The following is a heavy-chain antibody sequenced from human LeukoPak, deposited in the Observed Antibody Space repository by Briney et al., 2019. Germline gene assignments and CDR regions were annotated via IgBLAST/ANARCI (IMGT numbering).Heavy chain of an antibody. J-gene: IGHJ4*02. CDR1: GFTFSDYY. Sequence: GGSLRLSCEASGFTFSDYYTNWIRQAPGKGLEWVSYISGQSTDTNYADSVKGRFTISRDNAKNSLYLQMDSLRAEDTAVYYCARTARLLDYWGQGTLVTVSS. D-gene: IGHD5-12*01. CDR2: ISGQSTDT. V-gene: IGHV3-11*06. CDR3: ARTARLLDY.